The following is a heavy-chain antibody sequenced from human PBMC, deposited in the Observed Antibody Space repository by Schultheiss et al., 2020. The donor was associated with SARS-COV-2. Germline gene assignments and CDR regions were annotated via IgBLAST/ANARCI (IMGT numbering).Heavy chain of an antibody. V-gene: IGHV4-30-4*01. CDR1: GGSISSGDYY. CDR3: ARAPYGDYPSDY. J-gene: IGHJ4*02. CDR2: IYYSGST. D-gene: IGHD4-17*01. Sequence: SETLSLTCTVSGGSISSGDYYWSWIRQPPGKGLEWIGYIYYSGSTYYNPSLKSRVTISVDTSKNQFSLKLSSVTAADTAVYYCARAPYGDYPSDYWGQGTLVTVSS.